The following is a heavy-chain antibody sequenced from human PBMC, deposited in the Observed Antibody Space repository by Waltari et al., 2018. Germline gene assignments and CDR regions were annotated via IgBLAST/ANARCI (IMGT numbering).Heavy chain of an antibody. Sequence: EVQLLESGGGLVQPGGSLRLSCAASGFTFSSYWMSWVRQAPGKGLEWVANIKQDGSEKYYVDSVKGRFTISRDNAKNSLYLQMNSLRAEDTAVYYCARDSSGYYDFWSGYSHWFDPWGQGTLVTVSS. CDR3: ARDSSGYYDFWSGYSHWFDP. CDR2: IKQDGSEK. J-gene: IGHJ5*02. D-gene: IGHD3-3*01. CDR1: GFTFSSYW. V-gene: IGHV3-7*01.